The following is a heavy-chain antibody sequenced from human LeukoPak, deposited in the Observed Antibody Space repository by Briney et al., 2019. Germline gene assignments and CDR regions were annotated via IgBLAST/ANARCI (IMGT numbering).Heavy chain of an antibody. Sequence: GASVKVSCKASGYTFTGYYMHWVRQAPGQGLEWMGWINPNSGGTNYAQKFQGRVTMTRDTSISTAYMELSRLRSDDTAVYYCARDLGSPRGYFDLWGRGTLVTVSS. J-gene: IGHJ2*01. CDR3: ARDLGSPRGYFDL. CDR1: GYTFTGYY. V-gene: IGHV1-2*02. D-gene: IGHD3-16*01. CDR2: INPNSGGT.